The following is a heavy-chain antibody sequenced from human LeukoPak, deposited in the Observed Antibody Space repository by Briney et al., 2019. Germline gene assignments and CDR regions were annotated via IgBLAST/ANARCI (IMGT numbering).Heavy chain of an antibody. CDR1: GDSISSTSYY. D-gene: IGHD3-10*01. CDR2: IYNSGTT. Sequence: SETLSLTCTVSGDSISSTSYYWDWVRQPPGKGLEWIGSIYNSGTTYYNPSLKSRVTISVDTSKNQFSLKVSSVTAADTAVYYCASRVYGLGSFNYWGQGTLVTVPS. CDR3: ASRVYGLGSFNY. J-gene: IGHJ4*01. V-gene: IGHV4-39*01.